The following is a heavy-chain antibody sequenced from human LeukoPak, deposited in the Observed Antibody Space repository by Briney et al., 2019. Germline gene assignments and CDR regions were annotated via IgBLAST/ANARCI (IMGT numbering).Heavy chain of an antibody. D-gene: IGHD3-22*01. CDR1: GGTFSSYA. J-gene: IGHJ3*02. CDR2: IIPIFGTA. V-gene: IGHV1-69*05. Sequence: SVKVSCKASGGTFSSYAISWVRQAPAQGLEWMGRIIPIFGTANYAQKFQGRVTITTDESTSTAYMELSSLRSEDTAVYYCARDPTPVYYYDSGCAFDIWGQGTMVTVSS. CDR3: ARDPTPVYYYDSGCAFDI.